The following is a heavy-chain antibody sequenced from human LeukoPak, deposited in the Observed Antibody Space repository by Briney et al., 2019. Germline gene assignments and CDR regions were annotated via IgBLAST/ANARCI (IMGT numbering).Heavy chain of an antibody. Sequence: PGGSLRLSCAAFGVXVSGYWMNWVRQAPGKGLMWVARINSDGSSTSHADSVKGRFTISRDNAKNTLYLQMNSLRVDDTAVYYCARDPKYGDLDYWGQGALVTVSS. D-gene: IGHD4-17*01. J-gene: IGHJ4*02. CDR3: ARDPKYGDLDY. CDR1: GVXVSGYW. V-gene: IGHV3-74*01. CDR2: INSDGSST.